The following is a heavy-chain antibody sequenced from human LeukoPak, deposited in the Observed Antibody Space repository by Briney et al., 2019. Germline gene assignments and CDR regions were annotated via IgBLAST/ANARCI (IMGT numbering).Heavy chain of an antibody. CDR3: AREGGGYSYGYGMDV. CDR1: GFTFSSYS. V-gene: IGHV3-21*01. D-gene: IGHD5-18*01. J-gene: IGHJ6*02. CDR2: ISSSSSYI. Sequence: GGSLRLSCAASGFTFSSYSMNWVRQAPGKGLEWVSSISSSSSYIYYADSVKGRFTISRDNAKNSLYLQMNSLRAEDTAVYYCAREGGGYSYGYGMDVWGQGTTVTVSS.